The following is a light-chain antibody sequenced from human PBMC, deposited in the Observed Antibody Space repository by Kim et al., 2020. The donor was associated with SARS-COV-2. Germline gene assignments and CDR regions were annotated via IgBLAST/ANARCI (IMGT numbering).Light chain of an antibody. CDR1: QSINYN. Sequence: SVSPGERATLSCRAGQSINYNVAWYQQKAGQAPRLLIYGASNRATGVPARFSGSGSGTDFTLTISSLQSEDFAIYYCQQYSDSPTFGQGTKVDIK. CDR2: GAS. J-gene: IGKJ1*01. CDR3: QQYSDSPT. V-gene: IGKV3-15*01.